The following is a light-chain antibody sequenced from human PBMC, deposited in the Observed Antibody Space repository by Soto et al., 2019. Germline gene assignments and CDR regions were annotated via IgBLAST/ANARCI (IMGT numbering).Light chain of an antibody. V-gene: IGKV3-20*01. CDR3: QQYGESPPT. J-gene: IGKJ4*01. CDR2: GAS. Sequence: EIVLTQSPGTLSLSPGERATLSCRASQSVRNTYLAWYQQKPGQAPRLLVSGASSRATGIPDRYSGSGSGTDFTLTINRLEPEDFAVDFCQQYGESPPTFGGGTRVEIK. CDR1: QSVRNTY.